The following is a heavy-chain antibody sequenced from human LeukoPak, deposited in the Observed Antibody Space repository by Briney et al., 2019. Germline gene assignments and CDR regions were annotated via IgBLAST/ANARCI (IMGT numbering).Heavy chain of an antibody. Sequence: GGSLRLSCAASGFTFSSYDMHWVRQATGKGLEWVSATGTAGDTYYPGSVKGRFTISRENAKNSLYLQMNSLRAGDTAVYYCARVPVGIAAAGTSSGYYYYGMDVWGQGTTVTVSS. CDR2: TGTAGDT. CDR1: GFTFSSYD. J-gene: IGHJ6*02. V-gene: IGHV3-13*04. CDR3: ARVPVGIAAAGTSSGYYYYGMDV. D-gene: IGHD6-13*01.